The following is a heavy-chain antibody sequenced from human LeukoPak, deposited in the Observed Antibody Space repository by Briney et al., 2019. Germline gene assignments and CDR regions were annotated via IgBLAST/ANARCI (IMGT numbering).Heavy chain of an antibody. CDR2: INDRGGT. D-gene: IGHD3-10*01. CDR3: ATSGVSLFDY. Sequence: SETLSLTCAVYGGSFSGYYWSWIRQPPGKGLEWIGEINDRGGTNYNPSLKSRVTISAATSKNQFSLKLSSVTAADTAVYYCATSGVSLFDYWGQGTLVTVSS. J-gene: IGHJ4*02. CDR1: GGSFSGYY. V-gene: IGHV4-34*01.